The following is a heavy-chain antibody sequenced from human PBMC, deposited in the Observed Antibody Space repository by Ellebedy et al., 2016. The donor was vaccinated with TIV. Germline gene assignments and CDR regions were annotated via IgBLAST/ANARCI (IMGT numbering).Heavy chain of an antibody. Sequence: ASVKVSCKASGYTFTNYDINWVRQATGQGLEWMGWMNPNSGNTGYAQKFQGRVTMTRNTSINTADMELSSLRSEDTAAYYCARETYNWNYGYYGMDVWGQGTTVTVSS. J-gene: IGHJ6*02. CDR1: GYTFTNYD. V-gene: IGHV1-8*01. D-gene: IGHD1-7*01. CDR2: MNPNSGNT. CDR3: ARETYNWNYGYYGMDV.